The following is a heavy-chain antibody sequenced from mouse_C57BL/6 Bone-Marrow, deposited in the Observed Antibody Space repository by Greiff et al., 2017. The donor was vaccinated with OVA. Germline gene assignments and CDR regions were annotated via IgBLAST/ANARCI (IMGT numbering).Heavy chain of an antibody. J-gene: IGHJ1*03. CDR2: ISSGSSTI. D-gene: IGHD1-1*01. CDR3: AIITTVVATRYFDV. CDR1: GFTFSDYG. V-gene: IGHV5-17*01. Sequence: EVKLVESGGGLVKPGGSLKLSCAASGFTFSDYGMHWVRQAPEKGLEWVAYISSGSSTIYYADTVKGRFTISRDNAKNTLFLQMTSLRSEDTAMYYCAIITTVVATRYFDVWGTGTTVTVSS.